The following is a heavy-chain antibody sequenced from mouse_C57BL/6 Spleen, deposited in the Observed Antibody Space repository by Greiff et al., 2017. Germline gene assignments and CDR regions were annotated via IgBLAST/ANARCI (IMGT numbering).Heavy chain of an antibody. Sequence: EVKLMESGPGLVKPSQSLSLTCSVTGYSITSGYYWNWIRQFPGNKLEWMGYISYDGSNNYNPSLKNRISITRDTSKNQFFLKLNSVTTEDTATYYCAVGNFWYFDVWGTGTTVTVSS. CDR3: AVGNFWYFDV. CDR1: GYSITSGYY. V-gene: IGHV3-6*01. CDR2: ISYDGSN. D-gene: IGHD2-1*01. J-gene: IGHJ1*03.